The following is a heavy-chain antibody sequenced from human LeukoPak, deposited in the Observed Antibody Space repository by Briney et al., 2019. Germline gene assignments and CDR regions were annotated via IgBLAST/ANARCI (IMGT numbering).Heavy chain of an antibody. V-gene: IGHV4-59*12. CDR3: ARDPSLYALDI. D-gene: IGHD2-2*01. Sequence: SETLSLTCTVSGGSISRYCWSWIRQPPGKGLEWIGYIYYSGSTNYNPSLKSRVTISVDTSKNQFSLKLSSVTAADTAVYYCARDPSLYALDIWGQGTMVTVSS. CDR2: IYYSGST. CDR1: GGSISRYC. J-gene: IGHJ3*02.